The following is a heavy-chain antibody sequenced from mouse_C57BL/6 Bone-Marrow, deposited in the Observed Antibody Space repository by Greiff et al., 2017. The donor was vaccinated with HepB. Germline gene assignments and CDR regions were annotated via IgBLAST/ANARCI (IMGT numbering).Heavy chain of an antibody. CDR3: ARYGYDGGFAY. V-gene: IGHV1-52*01. J-gene: IGHJ3*01. CDR1: GYTFTSYW. CDR2: INPSDSET. D-gene: IGHD2-2*01. Sequence: QVQLQQPGAELVRPGSSVKLSCKASGYTFTSYWMHWVKQRPIQGLEWIGNINPSDSETHYNQKFKDKATLTVDKSSSTAYMQLSSLTSEDSAVYYCARYGYDGGFAYWGQGTLVTVSA.